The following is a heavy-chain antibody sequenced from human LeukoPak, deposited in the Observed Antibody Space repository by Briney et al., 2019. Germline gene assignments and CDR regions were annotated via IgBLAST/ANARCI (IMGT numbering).Heavy chain of an antibody. CDR1: GASFSGYY. D-gene: IGHD3-22*01. Sequence: KSSETLSLTCAIYGASFSGYYWNWIRQPPGKGLEWIGEISHSGGTNYNPSLKRRVTISADTSKNQFSLTLSYMTAADTAVYYCARTLDTSGYFRNFDYWGQGSLVTVSS. J-gene: IGHJ4*02. CDR3: ARTLDTSGYFRNFDY. CDR2: ISHSGGT. V-gene: IGHV4-34*01.